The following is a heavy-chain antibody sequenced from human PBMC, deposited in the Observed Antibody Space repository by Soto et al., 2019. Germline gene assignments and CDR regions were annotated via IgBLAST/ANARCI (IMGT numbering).Heavy chain of an antibody. CDR3: ARDNGYSYGYTLDH. V-gene: IGHV4-59*01. J-gene: IGHJ4*02. CDR1: GGSISSYY. Sequence: SETLSLTCTVSGGSISSYYWSWVRQPPGKGLEWIGYIYYSGSTNYNPSLKSRVTISVDTSKNQFSLKLSSVTAADTAVYYCARDNGYSYGYTLDHWGQGTLVTVSS. CDR2: IYYSGST. D-gene: IGHD5-18*01.